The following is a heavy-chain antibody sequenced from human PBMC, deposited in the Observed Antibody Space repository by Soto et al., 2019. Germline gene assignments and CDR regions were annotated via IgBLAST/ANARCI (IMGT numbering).Heavy chain of an antibody. Sequence: EVELVESGGGLVKPGGSLRLSCAASGFIFSSSTLSWVRQAPGKGLEWVSCISPSSSYIYYADSVKGRFSISRDNAKNSLFLEMNNLRAEDTAVYYCARETRESSAWGQGTLVTVSS. CDR2: ISPSSSYI. V-gene: IGHV3-21*01. CDR3: ARETRESSA. D-gene: IGHD3-10*01. J-gene: IGHJ5*02. CDR1: GFIFSSST.